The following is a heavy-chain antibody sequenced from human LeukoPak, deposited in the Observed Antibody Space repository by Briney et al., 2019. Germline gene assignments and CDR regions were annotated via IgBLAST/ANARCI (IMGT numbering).Heavy chain of an antibody. Sequence: SETLSLTCTVSGGSISSSSYYWGWIRQPPGKGLEWIGSIYYSGSTYYNPSLKSRVTISVDTSKNQFSLKLSSVTAADTAVYYCARDWGFIAVGARYLDAFDIWGQGTMVTVSS. CDR3: ARDWGFIAVGARYLDAFDI. CDR2: IYYSGST. D-gene: IGHD1-26*01. CDR1: GGSISSSSYY. V-gene: IGHV4-39*07. J-gene: IGHJ3*02.